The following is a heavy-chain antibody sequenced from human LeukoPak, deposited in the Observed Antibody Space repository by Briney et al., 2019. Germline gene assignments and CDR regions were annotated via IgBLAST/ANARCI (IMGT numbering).Heavy chain of an antibody. D-gene: IGHD3-3*01. CDR3: ARKQSYYDFWSGYYSVYNWFDP. CDR2: INPNSGGT. Sequence: ASVKVSCKASGYTFTGYYMHWVRQAPGQGLEWMGWINPNSGGTNYAQKFQGRVTMTRDTSISTAYMELSRLRSDDTAVYYCARKQSYYDFWSGYYSVYNWFDPWGQGTLVTVSS. V-gene: IGHV1-2*02. J-gene: IGHJ5*02. CDR1: GYTFTGYY.